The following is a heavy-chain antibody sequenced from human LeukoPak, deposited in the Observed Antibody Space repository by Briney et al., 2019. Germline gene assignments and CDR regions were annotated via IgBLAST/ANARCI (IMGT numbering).Heavy chain of an antibody. Sequence: ASVKVSCKASGYTFTSYGISWVRQAPGQGLEWMGWISAYNGNTNYAQKLQGRVTMTTDTSTSTAYMELRSLRSDDTAVYYCARGSVVTTVTTSAFDIWGQGTMVTVSS. D-gene: IGHD4-17*01. CDR1: GYTFTSYG. CDR3: ARGSVVTTVTTSAFDI. CDR2: ISAYNGNT. V-gene: IGHV1-18*01. J-gene: IGHJ3*02.